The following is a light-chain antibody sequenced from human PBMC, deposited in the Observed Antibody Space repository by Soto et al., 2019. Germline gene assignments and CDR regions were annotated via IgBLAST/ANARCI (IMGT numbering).Light chain of an antibody. CDR2: AAS. CDR1: QGISSY. J-gene: IGKJ1*01. Sequence: AIRMTQSPSSLSASTGDRVTITCRASQGISSYLALYQQKPGKAPKLLIYAASTLQSGVPSRFSGSGSGTDFTLTISCLQSEDFATYYCQQYYSYPRTFGQGTKVEI. V-gene: IGKV1-8*01. CDR3: QQYYSYPRT.